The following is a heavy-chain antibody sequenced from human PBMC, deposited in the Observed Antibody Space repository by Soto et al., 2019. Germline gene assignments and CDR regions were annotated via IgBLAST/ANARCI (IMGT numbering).Heavy chain of an antibody. CDR3: ARDLLGNYYDSSGPKRGDY. D-gene: IGHD3-22*01. Sequence: GGSLRLSCAASGFTFSDYYMSWIRQAPGKGLEWVSYISSSGSTIYYADSVKGRFTISRDNAKNSLYLQMNSLRAEDTAVYYCARDLLGNYYDSSGPKRGDYWGQGTLVTSPQ. J-gene: IGHJ4*02. V-gene: IGHV3-11*01. CDR1: GFTFSDYY. CDR2: ISSSGSTI.